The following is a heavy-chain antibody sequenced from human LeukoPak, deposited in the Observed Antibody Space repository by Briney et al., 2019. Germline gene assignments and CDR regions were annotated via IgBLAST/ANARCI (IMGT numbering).Heavy chain of an antibody. V-gene: IGHV3-66*01. CDR1: GFTLSSNY. D-gene: IGHD5-18*01. Sequence: GGSLRLSCAASGFTLSSNYMSWVPQAPGKGLEWVSVIYSGGSTYYADSVKGRFTISRDNSKNTLYLQMNSLRAEDTAVYYCARVGDVDTAMVDYWGQGTLVTVSS. CDR2: IYSGGST. CDR3: ARVGDVDTAMVDY. J-gene: IGHJ4*02.